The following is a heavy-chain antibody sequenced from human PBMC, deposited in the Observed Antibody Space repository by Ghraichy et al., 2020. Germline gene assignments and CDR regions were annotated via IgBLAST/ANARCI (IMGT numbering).Heavy chain of an antibody. CDR2: ISGYNGNT. J-gene: IGHJ4*02. CDR1: GYTFISYA. V-gene: IGHV1-18*01. D-gene: IGHD3-10*01. CDR3: ARDLGTSGSYPLY. Sequence: ASVKVSCKASGYTFISYAFNWVRQAPGQGLEWMGWISGYNGNTNYAQKFQGRITMTTDTSTSTAYMELRSLRSDDTAVYYCARDLGTSGSYPLYGGQGTLVTVSS.